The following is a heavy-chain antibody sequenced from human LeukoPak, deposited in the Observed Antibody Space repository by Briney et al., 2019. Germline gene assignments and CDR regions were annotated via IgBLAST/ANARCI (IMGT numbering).Heavy chain of an antibody. D-gene: IGHD3-22*01. CDR3: ARDDDSSGYLHYFDY. CDR2: INPNSGGT. V-gene: IGHV1-2*02. Sequence: ASVKVSCKASGYTFTCYYMHWVRQAPGQGLEWMGWINPNSGGTNYAQKFQGRVTMTRDTSISTAYMELSRLRSDDTAVYYCARDDDSSGYLHYFDYWGQGTLVTVSS. CDR1: GYTFTCYY. J-gene: IGHJ4*02.